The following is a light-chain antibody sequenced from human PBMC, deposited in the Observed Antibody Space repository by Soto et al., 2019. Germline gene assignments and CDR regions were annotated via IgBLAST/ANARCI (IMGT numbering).Light chain of an antibody. CDR1: QSISYC. CDR3: QDDNRHSWT. Sequence: DIQMTQSPSTLSASVGDRVTISCRASQSISYCLAGCQQKPGKPTNLLIYDASSLQSGVPSRFSGSGSGTEFTLTISSLQPGDFATYYCQDDNRHSWTFGKGTKVEIK. V-gene: IGKV1-5*01. J-gene: IGKJ1*01. CDR2: DAS.